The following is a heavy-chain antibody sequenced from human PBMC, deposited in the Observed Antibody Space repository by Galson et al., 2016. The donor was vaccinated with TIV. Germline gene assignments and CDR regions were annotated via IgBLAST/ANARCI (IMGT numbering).Heavy chain of an antibody. Sequence: SLRLSCAASGFTFDDYAMYWVRQAPGKGLEWVSGISSTSGGISYVDSVKGRFTISRDNAENSLYLQMNSLRVEDTALYYCAKALASGHCSSTSCFGAFDFWGQGTMVTVSS. CDR2: ISSTSGGI. J-gene: IGHJ3*01. CDR3: AKALASGHCSSTSCFGAFDF. V-gene: IGHV3-9*01. CDR1: GFTFDDYA. D-gene: IGHD2-2*01.